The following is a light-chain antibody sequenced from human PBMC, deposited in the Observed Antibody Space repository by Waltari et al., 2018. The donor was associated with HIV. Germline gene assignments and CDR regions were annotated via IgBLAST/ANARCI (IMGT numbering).Light chain of an antibody. CDR3: NSYAGSNNWV. V-gene: IGLV2-8*01. J-gene: IGLJ3*02. Sequence: QSALTQPPSAPGSPGQSVTISCTGTSSAVGGSNYVSWYQQHPGKAPKLMIQEVNKRPSGVPDRFSGSESANTASLTVSGLQADDEADYYCNSYAGSNNWVFGGGTKLTVL. CDR2: EVN. CDR1: SSAVGGSNY.